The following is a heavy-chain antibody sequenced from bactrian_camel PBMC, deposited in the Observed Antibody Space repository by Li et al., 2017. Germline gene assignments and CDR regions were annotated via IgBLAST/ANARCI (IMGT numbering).Heavy chain of an antibody. CDR2: VAGSSATT. CDR1: GYLFSRNC. V-gene: IGHV3S53*01. Sequence: VQLVESGGGSVQAGGSLRLSCAVSGYLFSRNCLAWFRQAPGKEREGVATVAGSSATTDYGDSVKDRFTISRDNAKNTVYLQMNSLKPEDTAMYHCAADSFRAGGGWYDPVAKSWYNYWGQGTQVT. D-gene: IGHD6*01. J-gene: IGHJ4*01. CDR3: AADSFRAGGGWYDPVAKSWYNY.